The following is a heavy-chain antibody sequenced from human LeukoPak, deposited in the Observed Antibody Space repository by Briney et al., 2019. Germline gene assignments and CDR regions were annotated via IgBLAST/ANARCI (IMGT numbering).Heavy chain of an antibody. Sequence: PGGSLRLSCAASGFTVSSNYMSWVRQAPGKGPEWVALIWYDGSKKYYGDSVKGRFTISRDNSKNTVYLQMNSLRAEDTGVYYCARDRLEAVTDDDYFDYWGQGTLVTVSS. V-gene: IGHV3-33*08. CDR1: GFTVSSNY. D-gene: IGHD2-21*02. CDR3: ARDRLEAVTDDDYFDY. J-gene: IGHJ4*02. CDR2: IWYDGSKK.